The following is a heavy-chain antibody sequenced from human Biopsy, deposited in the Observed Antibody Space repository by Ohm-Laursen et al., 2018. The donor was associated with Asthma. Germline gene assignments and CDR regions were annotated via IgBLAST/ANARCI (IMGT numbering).Heavy chain of an antibody. D-gene: IGHD2-2*01. J-gene: IGHJ4*02. V-gene: IGHV4-34*01. Sequence: GTLSLTCAVYGGSFSSNYWSWIRQTPGKGLEWLGDTHHSGYTNYNPSLSSRLTLSVDTSKNQFSLRLTSVTAADTAVYYCARHGHRWDTYADFWGQGTLVTVSS. CDR1: GGSFSSNY. CDR2: THHSGYT. CDR3: ARHGHRWDTYADF.